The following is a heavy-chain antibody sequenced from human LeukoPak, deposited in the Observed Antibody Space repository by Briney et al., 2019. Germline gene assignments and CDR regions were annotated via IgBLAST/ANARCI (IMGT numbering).Heavy chain of an antibody. V-gene: IGHV4-4*07. CDR3: ARKDGDY. CDR1: GASISAFH. J-gene: IGHJ4*02. Sequence: ASETLSLTCTVSGASISAFHWTWFRQPAGKGLEWIGLIYSSGSTLFNPSLKSRVAMSVDLTKNQLSLKLTSVTAADTAMYYCARKDGDYWGRGTLATVSS. CDR2: IYSSGST.